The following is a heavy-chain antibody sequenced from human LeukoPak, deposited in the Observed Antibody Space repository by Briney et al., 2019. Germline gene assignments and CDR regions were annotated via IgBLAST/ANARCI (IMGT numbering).Heavy chain of an antibody. J-gene: IGHJ4*02. V-gene: IGHV4-39*07. CDR1: GGSISSSSYY. D-gene: IGHD2-15*01. CDR3: ARVHPRLPDGDY. CDR2: IYYSGST. Sequence: SETLSLTCTVSGGSISSSSYYWGWIRQPPGKGLEWIGSIYYSGSTYYNPSLKSRVTISVDTSKNQFSLKLSSVTAADTAVYYFARVHPRLPDGDYWGQGTLVTVSS.